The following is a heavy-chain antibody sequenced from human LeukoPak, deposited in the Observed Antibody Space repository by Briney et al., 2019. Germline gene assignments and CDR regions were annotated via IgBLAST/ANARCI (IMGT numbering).Heavy chain of an antibody. V-gene: IGHV4-59*08. CDR3: ARQSGLYYFDY. CDR1: GESISGFY. J-gene: IGHJ4*02. D-gene: IGHD6-25*01. Sequence: SETLSLTCTVSGESISGFYWNWIRQPPGKGLEWIGYIYYSGSTNYNPSLKSRVTISVDTSKNQFSLKLSSVTAADTAVYYCARQSGLYYFDYWGQGTLVTVSS. CDR2: IYYSGST.